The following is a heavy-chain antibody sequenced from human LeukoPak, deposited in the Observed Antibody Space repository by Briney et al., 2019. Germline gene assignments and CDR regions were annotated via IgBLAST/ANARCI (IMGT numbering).Heavy chain of an antibody. J-gene: IGHJ4*02. CDR1: GLRFRGYA. Sequence: PGGSLRLSCVASGLRFRGYAMNWVRQAPGKGLECLSTISDDSSFTYYADSVKGRSAISRDDSKNTLYLQMNNLKVEDTAVYYCAKGWCSGVGCDSFHSWGQGALVTVSS. V-gene: IGHV3-23*01. D-gene: IGHD2-15*01. CDR2: ISDDSSFT. CDR3: AKGWCSGVGCDSFHS.